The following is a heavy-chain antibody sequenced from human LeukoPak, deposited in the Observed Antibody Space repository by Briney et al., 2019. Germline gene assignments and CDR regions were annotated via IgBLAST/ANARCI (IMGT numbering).Heavy chain of an antibody. J-gene: IGHJ4*02. V-gene: IGHV1-2*02. Sequence: ASVKVSCKASGYTFTGYYMHWVRQAPGQGLEWMGWINPNSGGTNYAQKFQGRVTMTRDTSISTAYMELSRLRSDDTAVYYCARGDLGGYYDSSGTSYGGYWGQGTLVTVSS. D-gene: IGHD3-22*01. CDR2: INPNSGGT. CDR1: GYTFTGYY. CDR3: ARGDLGGYYDSSGTSYGGY.